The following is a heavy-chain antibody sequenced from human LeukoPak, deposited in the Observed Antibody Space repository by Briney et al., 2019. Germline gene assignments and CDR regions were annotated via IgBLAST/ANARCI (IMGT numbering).Heavy chain of an antibody. Sequence: SVKVSCKASGGTFSSYAISWVRQAPGQGLEWMGGIIPIFGTANYAQKFQGRVTITTDESTSTAYMELSSLRSEDTAVYYCARGMGQLAVNWFDPWGQGTLVTVSS. D-gene: IGHD6-6*01. V-gene: IGHV1-69*05. CDR3: ARGMGQLAVNWFDP. J-gene: IGHJ5*02. CDR1: GGTFSSYA. CDR2: IIPIFGTA.